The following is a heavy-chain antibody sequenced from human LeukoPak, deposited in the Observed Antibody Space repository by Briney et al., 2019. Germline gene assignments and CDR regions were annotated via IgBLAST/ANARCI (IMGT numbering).Heavy chain of an antibody. Sequence: SQTLSLTCAISGDTVSTNSGVWNWIRQSPSRGLEWLGRTYYRSKWYDDYAVSVRSRITINPDTSKNQFSLQLNSVTPDDAAVYFCARGQTGSGRIFDYWGQGTLVTVSS. V-gene: IGHV6-1*01. D-gene: IGHD2-15*01. CDR1: GDTVSTNSGV. CDR3: ARGQTGSGRIFDY. J-gene: IGHJ4*02. CDR2: TYYRSKWYD.